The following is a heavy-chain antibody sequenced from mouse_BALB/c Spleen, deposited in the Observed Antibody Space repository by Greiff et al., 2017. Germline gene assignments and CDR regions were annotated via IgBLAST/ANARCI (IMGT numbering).Heavy chain of an antibody. V-gene: IGHV2-9*02. CDR3: ARDGSSGYVAWFAY. CDR2: IWAGGST. Sequence: QVQLKESGPGLVAPSQSLSITCTVSGFSLTSYGVHWVRQPPGKGLEWLGVIWAGGSTNYNSALMSRLSISKDNSKGQVFLKMNSLQTDDTAMYYCARDGSSGYVAWFAYWGQGTLVTVSA. J-gene: IGHJ3*01. D-gene: IGHD3-1*01. CDR1: GFSLTSYG.